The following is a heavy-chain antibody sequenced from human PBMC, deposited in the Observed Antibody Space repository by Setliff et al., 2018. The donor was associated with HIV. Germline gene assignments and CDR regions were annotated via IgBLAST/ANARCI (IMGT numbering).Heavy chain of an antibody. D-gene: IGHD1-26*01. J-gene: IGHJ3*01. CDR3: ARGGGGPSGFDV. CDR2: INPSSAAA. CDR1: RYTFTDYF. Sequence: ASVKVSCKASRYTFTDYFLHWVRQAPGQGLEWMGRINPSSAAANYAKKFQGRVTMTRYTSISTVYMDLRRLTSDDTAVYYCARGGGGPSGFDVWGQGTMVTVSS. V-gene: IGHV1-2*06.